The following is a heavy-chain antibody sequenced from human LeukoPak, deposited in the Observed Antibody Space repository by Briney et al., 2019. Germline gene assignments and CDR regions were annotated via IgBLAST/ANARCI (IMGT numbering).Heavy chain of an antibody. Sequence: GASVKVSCKASGYTFTSYYMHWVRQAPGQGLEWMGIINPSGGSTSYAQKFQGRVTMTRDTSTSTVYMELSSLRPEDTAVYFCARGGSNWNYRYYFDYWGQGTLVTVSS. CDR1: GYTFTSYY. D-gene: IGHD1-7*01. J-gene: IGHJ4*02. CDR2: INPSGGST. CDR3: ARGGSNWNYRYYFDY. V-gene: IGHV1-46*01.